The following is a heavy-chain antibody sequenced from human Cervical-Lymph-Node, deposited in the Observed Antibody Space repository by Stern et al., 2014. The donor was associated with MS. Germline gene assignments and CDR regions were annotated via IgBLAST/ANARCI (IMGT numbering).Heavy chain of an antibody. V-gene: IGHV5-51*01. Sequence: EVQLVESGAEVKKPGESLKISCQGFGFSFSTYWIVWVRQMPGKGLEWMGITYPGDSDTKYNPSLQGQVTISADTSTNTAYLQWNSLKASDTAMYYCARRQRQWTVPFDSWGQGTLVTVSS. CDR3: ARRQRQWTVPFDS. CDR1: GFSFSTYW. CDR2: TYPGDSDT. D-gene: IGHD6-19*01. J-gene: IGHJ4*02.